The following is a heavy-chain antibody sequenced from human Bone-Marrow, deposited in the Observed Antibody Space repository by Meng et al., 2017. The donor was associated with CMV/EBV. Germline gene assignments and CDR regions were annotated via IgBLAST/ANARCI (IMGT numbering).Heavy chain of an antibody. CDR2: INHSGST. Sequence: SETLSLTCVVYGGSFNGYYWSWIRQSPGKGLEWIGEINHSGSTKYNPSLKSRVTISVDTSKNQFSLKLSSVTAADTAVYYCASLDFWSGYYNEDYDMDVWGQGTTVTVSS. CDR3: ASLDFWSGYYNEDYDMDV. CDR1: GGSFNGYY. D-gene: IGHD3-3*01. V-gene: IGHV4-34*01. J-gene: IGHJ6*02.